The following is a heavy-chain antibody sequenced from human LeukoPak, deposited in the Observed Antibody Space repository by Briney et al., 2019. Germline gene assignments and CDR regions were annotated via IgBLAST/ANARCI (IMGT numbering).Heavy chain of an antibody. D-gene: IGHD1-14*01. J-gene: IGHJ4*02. Sequence: GGSLTLSYSASGFTFSDYSVNWVGQAPGRGLDCISYIGLGSSVVSYTDYFQGRFTIASDTARNSLYRQMSRLRAEDTGLYFCARNHKLDFDYWGQGILVTVPS. CDR2: IGLGSSVV. CDR1: GFTFSDYS. V-gene: IGHV3-48*01. CDR3: ARNHKLDFDY.